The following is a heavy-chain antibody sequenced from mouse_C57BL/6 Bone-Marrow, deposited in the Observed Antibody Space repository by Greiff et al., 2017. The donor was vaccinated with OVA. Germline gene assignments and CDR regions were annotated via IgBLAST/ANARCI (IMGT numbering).Heavy chain of an antibody. CDR2: ISSGGSYT. V-gene: IGHV5-6*01. CDR3: ARHGGSTFVDY. D-gene: IGHD1-1*01. J-gene: IGHJ2*01. CDR1: GFTFSSYG. Sequence: EVQRVESGGDLVKPGGSLKLSCAASGFTFSSYGMSWVRQTPDNRLEWVATISSGGSYTYYPDSVKGRFTISRDNAKNTLYLQMSSLKSEDTAMYYCARHGGSTFVDYWGQGTTLTVSS.